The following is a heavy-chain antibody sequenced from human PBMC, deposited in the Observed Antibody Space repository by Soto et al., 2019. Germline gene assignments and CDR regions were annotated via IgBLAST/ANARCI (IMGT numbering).Heavy chain of an antibody. CDR1: GFTFSSYW. CDR3: ARDEIHGIWGAVAANPFDY. D-gene: IGHD6-19*01. V-gene: IGHV3-7*01. CDR2: IKQDGSEK. J-gene: IGHJ4*02. Sequence: EVQLVESGGGLVQPGGSLRLSCAASGFTFSSYWMSWVRQAPGKGLEWVANIKQDGSEKYYVDSVKGRFTISRDNAKNSLYLQMNSLRAEDTAVYYCARDEIHGIWGAVAANPFDYWGQGTLVTVSS.